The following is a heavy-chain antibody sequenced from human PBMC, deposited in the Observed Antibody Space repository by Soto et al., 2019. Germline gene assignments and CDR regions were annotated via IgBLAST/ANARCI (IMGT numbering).Heavy chain of an antibody. CDR3: ARDQWLSNGYNGPFDY. CDR1: GFTFGNYE. CDR2: ISGSGGTI. D-gene: IGHD3-22*01. V-gene: IGHV3-48*03. J-gene: IGHJ4*02. Sequence: GGSLRLSCLASGFTFGNYEMNWVRQAPEKGLEWVSYISGSGGTIYYADSVKGRFTISRDNAKNSVFLQMNSLRAEDTAVYYCARDQWLSNGYNGPFDYWGQGTLVTVSS.